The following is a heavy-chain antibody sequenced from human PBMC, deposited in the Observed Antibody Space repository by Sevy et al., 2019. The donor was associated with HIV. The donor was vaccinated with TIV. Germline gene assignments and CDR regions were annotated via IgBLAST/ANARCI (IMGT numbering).Heavy chain of an antibody. CDR3: AREDYYDASGGWVDP. CDR1: GYTFIDYY. CDR2: INPNSGAT. D-gene: IGHD3-22*01. V-gene: IGHV1-2*05. J-gene: IGHJ5*02. Sequence: ASVKVSCKASGYTFIDYYIHWVRQAPGQALEWMGRINPNSGATNYAQKFQDRVTMTRDTSISTSYMELRRLRSDDTDVYYCAREDYYDASGGWVDPWGQGTLVTVSS.